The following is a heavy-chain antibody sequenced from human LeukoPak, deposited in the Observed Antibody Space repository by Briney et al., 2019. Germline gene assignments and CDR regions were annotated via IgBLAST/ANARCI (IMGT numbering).Heavy chain of an antibody. Sequence: SETLSLTCTVSGGSISSSSYYWGWIRQPPGKGLEWIGSIYYSGSTYYNPSLKSRVTISVDTSKNQFSLKLSSVTAADTAVYYCARVVSSSWDYYYYMDVWGKGTTVTISS. CDR2: IYYSGST. CDR1: GGSISSSSYY. V-gene: IGHV4-39*01. D-gene: IGHD6-13*01. CDR3: ARVVSSSWDYYYYMDV. J-gene: IGHJ6*03.